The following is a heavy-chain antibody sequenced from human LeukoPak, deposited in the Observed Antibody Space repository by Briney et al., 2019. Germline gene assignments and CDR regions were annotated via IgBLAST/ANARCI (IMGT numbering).Heavy chain of an antibody. D-gene: IGHD4-17*01. J-gene: IGHJ4*02. CDR3: ARPVPDYGDYRGDFDY. Sequence: DPGGSLRLSCAASGFTFSSYNMNWVRQAPGKGLEWVSYIDRTSNNKYYADSVQGRFTISRDNAKNSLYLQMNSLRAEDTAVYYCARPVPDYGDYRGDFDYWGQGTLVTVSS. CDR1: GFTFSSYN. CDR2: IDRTSNNK. V-gene: IGHV3-48*04.